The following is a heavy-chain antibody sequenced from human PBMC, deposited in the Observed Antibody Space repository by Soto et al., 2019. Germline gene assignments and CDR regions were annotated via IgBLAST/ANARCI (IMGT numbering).Heavy chain of an antibody. CDR2: IFSSGST. CDR3: AREGSYSAYNFAHGIQLWSFDC. Sequence: SATLSLTCTVSGGSINTFYWSWVRQPAGKGLEWIGRIFSSGSTSFNPSLGSRVAMSVDTSKSHFSLNLSSVTAADMAVYYCAREGSYSAYNFAHGIQLWSFDCWGQGPLVTVLS. CDR1: GGSINTFY. D-gene: IGHD5-12*01. V-gene: IGHV4-4*07. J-gene: IGHJ4*02.